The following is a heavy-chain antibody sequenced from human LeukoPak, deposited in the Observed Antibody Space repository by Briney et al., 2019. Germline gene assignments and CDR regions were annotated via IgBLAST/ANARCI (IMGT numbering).Heavy chain of an antibody. V-gene: IGHV4-39*01. J-gene: IGHJ5*01. Sequence: SETLSLTCTVSGDSMSTTCYYWGWIRQPPGKGLGWIGSIYYSGSTQYNPSLKSRVTISVDTSKNQFSLKLGSVTAADTAVYHCANYLRGTMRDSWGQGTLVTVSS. CDR1: GDSMSTTCYY. CDR3: ANYLRGTMRDS. D-gene: IGHD3-16*01. CDR2: IYYSGST.